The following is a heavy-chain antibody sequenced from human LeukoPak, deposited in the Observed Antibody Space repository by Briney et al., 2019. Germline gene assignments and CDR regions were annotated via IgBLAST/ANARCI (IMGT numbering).Heavy chain of an antibody. CDR1: GYSFTGYY. CDR3: ARDPGVDFWSGCYDY. CDR2: INPYSGGA. V-gene: IGHV1-2*02. D-gene: IGHD3-3*01. Sequence: ASVKVSCKASGYSFTGYYMHWVRQAPGQGLEWMGWINPYSGGATYAQKFQGRVTMTRDTSISTAYMELSRLRSDDTAVYYCARDPGVDFWSGCYDYWGQGTLVTVSS. J-gene: IGHJ4*02.